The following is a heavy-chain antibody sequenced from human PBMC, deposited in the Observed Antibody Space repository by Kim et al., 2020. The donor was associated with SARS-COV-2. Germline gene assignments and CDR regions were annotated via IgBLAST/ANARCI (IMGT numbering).Heavy chain of an antibody. D-gene: IGHD6-19*01. V-gene: IGHV4-31*03. CDR2: IYYSGST. CDR1: GGSISSGGYY. CDR3: AREGIAVAGNDAFDI. J-gene: IGHJ3*02. Sequence: SETLSLTCTVSGGSISSGGYYWSWIRQHPGKGLEWIGYIYYSGSTYYNPSLKSRVTISVDTSKNQFSLKLSSVTAADTAVYYCAREGIAVAGNDAFDIWGQGTMVTVSS.